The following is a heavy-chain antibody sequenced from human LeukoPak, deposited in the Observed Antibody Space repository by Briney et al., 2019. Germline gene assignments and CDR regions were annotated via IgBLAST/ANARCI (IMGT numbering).Heavy chain of an antibody. CDR1: GYSFTDYY. V-gene: IGHV1-2*02. D-gene: IGHD2-21*01. Sequence: ASVKVSCKTSGYSFTDYYMHWVRQAPGQGLEWMGWINPKSGGTSSAQKFQGRVTMTRDTSITTVYMEVSWLTSDDTAIYYCARADRLDGGPYLIGPWGQGTLVTVST. CDR3: ARADRLDGGPYLIGP. J-gene: IGHJ5*02. CDR2: INPKSGGT.